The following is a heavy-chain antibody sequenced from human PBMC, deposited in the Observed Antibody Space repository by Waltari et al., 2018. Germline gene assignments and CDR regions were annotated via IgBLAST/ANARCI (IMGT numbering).Heavy chain of an antibody. J-gene: IGHJ4*02. CDR2: MNPNSGNT. D-gene: IGHD2-2*01. V-gene: IGHV1-8*01. Sequence: QVQLVQSGAEVKRPGASVNVSCTASGYTFTSYDINWVRQAPGQGLEWMGRMNPNSGNTDYAQKSQDRVTMTRSTSLNTAYMELSSLRPEDTAVYYCARRPAGSHFDYWGQGTLVTVSS. CDR3: ARRPAGSHFDY. CDR1: GYTFTSYD.